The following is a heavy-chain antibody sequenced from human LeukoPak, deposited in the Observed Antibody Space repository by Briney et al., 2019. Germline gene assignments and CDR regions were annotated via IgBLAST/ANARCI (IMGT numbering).Heavy chain of an antibody. Sequence: SVRVSCKASGGTFSSYVVDWVRQAPGQGLEWMGRIIPVFGPANYAQKFQGRVTITADETTSTAYMELTSLRSEDTAVYYCARRRIVATRSPIDYWGQGTLVIVSS. CDR2: IIPVFGPA. V-gene: IGHV1-69*13. CDR1: GGTFSSYV. J-gene: IGHJ4*02. D-gene: IGHD5-12*01. CDR3: ARRRIVATRSPIDY.